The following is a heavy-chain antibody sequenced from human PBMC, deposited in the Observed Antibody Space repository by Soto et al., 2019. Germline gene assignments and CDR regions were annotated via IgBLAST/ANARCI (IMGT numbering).Heavy chain of an antibody. CDR2: INHSGST. J-gene: IGHJ4*02. Sequence: QVQLQQWGAGLLKPSETLSLACAVYGGSFSGYYWTWIRQPPGKGLEWIGEINHSGSTNHNPSLKSRXXVXVXXSKNQFSLKLRSVTAADTAVYYCARRPSGDYGVDYWGQGTLVTVSS. CDR3: ARRPSGDYGVDY. CDR1: GGSFSGYY. D-gene: IGHD2-21*02. V-gene: IGHV4-34*04.